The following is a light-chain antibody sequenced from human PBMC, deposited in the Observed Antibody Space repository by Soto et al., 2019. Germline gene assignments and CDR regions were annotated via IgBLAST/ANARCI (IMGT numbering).Light chain of an antibody. CDR3: QQYGSSPPT. CDR1: QSVSSY. CDR2: DAS. Sequence: EFVLTQSPATLSLSPGERATLSCRASQSVSSYLAWYQQKPGQAPRLLIYDASSRATGIPDRFSGSGSGTDFTLTISRLEPEDFAVYYCQQYGSSPPTFGQGTQL. V-gene: IGKV3-20*01. J-gene: IGKJ5*01.